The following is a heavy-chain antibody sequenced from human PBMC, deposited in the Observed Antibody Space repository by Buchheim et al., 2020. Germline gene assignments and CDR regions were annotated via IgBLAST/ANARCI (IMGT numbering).Heavy chain of an antibody. D-gene: IGHD2-21*02. CDR2: IIPILGIA. Sequence: QVQLVQSGAEVKKPGSSVKVSCKASGGTFSSYTISWVRQAPGQGLEWMGRIIPILGIANYAQKFQGRVTITADKSTSTAYMELSSLRSEDTAVYYCARQEAAYCGGDCYRGGLVQHWGQGTL. V-gene: IGHV1-69*02. CDR1: GGTFSSYT. CDR3: ARQEAAYCGGDCYRGGLVQH. J-gene: IGHJ1*01.